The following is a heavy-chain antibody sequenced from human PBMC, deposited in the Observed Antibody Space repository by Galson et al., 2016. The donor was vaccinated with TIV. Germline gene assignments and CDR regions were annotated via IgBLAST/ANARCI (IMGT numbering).Heavy chain of an antibody. J-gene: IGHJ6*02. CDR1: GYPFNTYA. CDR3: ATSIVGENIYYYGMDV. CDR2: INTDNGNT. Sequence: SVKVSCKASGYPFNTYAMHWVRQAPGQGLEWMGWINTDNGNTKYSLKFQGRVTITRDTSASTAYMELRTLRREDTAVYYCATSIVGENIYYYGMDVWGQGTTVTVSS. V-gene: IGHV1-3*04. D-gene: IGHD1-26*01.